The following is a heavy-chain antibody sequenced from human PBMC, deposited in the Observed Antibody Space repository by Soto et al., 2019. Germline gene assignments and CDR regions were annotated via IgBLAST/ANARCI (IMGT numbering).Heavy chain of an antibody. CDR2: IKQDGSEK. J-gene: IGHJ3*02. CDR1: GFTFSSYW. Sequence: EVQLVESGGGLVQPGGSLRLSCAASGFTFSSYWMSWVRQAPGKGLEWVANIKQDGSEKYYVDSVKGRFTISRDNAKNSLYLQMNSLRAEDTAVYYGARAGWLRFFDFDIWGQGTMVTVSS. CDR3: ARAGWLRFFDFDI. D-gene: IGHD5-12*01. V-gene: IGHV3-7*01.